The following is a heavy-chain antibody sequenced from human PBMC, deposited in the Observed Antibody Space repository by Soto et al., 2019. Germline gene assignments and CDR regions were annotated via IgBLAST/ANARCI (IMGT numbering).Heavy chain of an antibody. Sequence: GGSLRLSCAASGFTFSSYAMSWVRQAPGKGLEWVSAISGSGGSTYYADSVKGRSTISRDNSKNTLYLQMNSLRAEDTAVYYCAKAGAIVVVPAAIFGESLSDYWGQGTLVTVSS. CDR3: AKAGAIVVVPAAIFGESLSDY. D-gene: IGHD2-2*01. CDR2: ISGSGGST. J-gene: IGHJ4*02. V-gene: IGHV3-23*01. CDR1: GFTFSSYA.